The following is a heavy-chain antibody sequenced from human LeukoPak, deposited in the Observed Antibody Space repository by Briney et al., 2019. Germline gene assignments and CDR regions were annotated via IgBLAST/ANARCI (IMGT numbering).Heavy chain of an antibody. CDR2: ISSSSSYI. V-gene: IGHV3-21*04. J-gene: IGHJ4*02. D-gene: IGHD3-10*01. Sequence: GGSLRLSCAASGFTFSSYSMNWVRQAPGKGLEWVSSISSSSSYIYYADSVKGRFTISRDNAKNSLYLQMNSLRAEDTAVYYCARVRYYGSGRVFYYFDYWGQGTLVTVSS. CDR1: GFTFSSYS. CDR3: ARVRYYGSGRVFYYFDY.